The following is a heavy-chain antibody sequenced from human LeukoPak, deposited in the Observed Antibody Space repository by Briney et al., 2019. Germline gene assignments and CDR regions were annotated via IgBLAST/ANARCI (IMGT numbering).Heavy chain of an antibody. CDR2: IIPILGIA. Sequence: ASVKVSCKASGGTFSSYAISWVRQAPGQGLEWMGRIIPILGIANYAQKFQGRVTITADKSTSTAYMELSSLRSEDTAVYYCAPDPDYDSSGYSRYNWFDPWGQGTLVTVSS. J-gene: IGHJ5*02. D-gene: IGHD3-22*01. CDR1: GGTFSSYA. V-gene: IGHV1-69*04. CDR3: APDPDYDSSGYSRYNWFDP.